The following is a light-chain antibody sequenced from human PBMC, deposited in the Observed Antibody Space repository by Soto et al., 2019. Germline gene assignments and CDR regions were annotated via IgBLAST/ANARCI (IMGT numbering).Light chain of an antibody. V-gene: IGLV2-14*01. CDR2: EVK. CDR3: SSYTSSGTRV. J-gene: IGLJ3*02. Sequence: QSALTQPASVSGSPGQSLTISCTGTSSDVGGHNYVSWYQQHPGKVPKLMIYEVKNRPSGVSSRFSGSKSGNTAALTISGLRAEDEADYYCSSYTSSGTRVFGGGTKLTVL. CDR1: SSDVGGHNY.